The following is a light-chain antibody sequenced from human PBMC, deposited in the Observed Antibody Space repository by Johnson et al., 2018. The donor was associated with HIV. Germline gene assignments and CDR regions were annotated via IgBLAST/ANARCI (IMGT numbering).Light chain of an antibody. V-gene: IGLV1-51*01. Sequence: QSVLTQPPSVSAAPGQKVTISCSGSSSNIGNNYVSWYQQLPGTVPKLLIYDNNKRPSGIPDRFSGSKSGTSATLGITGLQTGDEADYYCGTWDSSLSAGCVFGTGTKVTVL. CDR2: DNN. CDR1: SSNIGNNY. CDR3: GTWDSSLSAGCV. J-gene: IGLJ1*01.